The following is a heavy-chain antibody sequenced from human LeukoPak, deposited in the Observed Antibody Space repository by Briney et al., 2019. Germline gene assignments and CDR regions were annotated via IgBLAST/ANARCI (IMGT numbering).Heavy chain of an antibody. CDR1: GFTFSSYG. CDR2: ISYDGSNK. D-gene: IGHD5-18*01. CDR3: AKASGYSYGPFDY. Sequence: GGSLRLSCAASGFTFSSYGMHWVRQAPGKGLEWVAVISYDGSNKYYADSVKGRFAISRDNSKNTLYLQMNSLRAEDTAVYYCAKASGYSYGPFDYWGQGTLVTVSS. J-gene: IGHJ4*02. V-gene: IGHV3-30*18.